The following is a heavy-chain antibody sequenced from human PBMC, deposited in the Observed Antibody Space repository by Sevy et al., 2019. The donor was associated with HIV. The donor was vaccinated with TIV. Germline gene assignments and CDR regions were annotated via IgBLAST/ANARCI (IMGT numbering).Heavy chain of an antibody. V-gene: IGHV1-69*13. CDR2: IIPIFDTA. CDR3: ARWLHSLYYYGMDI. J-gene: IGHJ6*02. Sequence: ASVKVSCKASGGTFSSYAISWVRQAPGQGLEWMGGIIPIFDTANYEQKFQGRVTITADESTSTAYMELSSLRSEDTAVYYCARWLHSLYYYGMDIWGQGTTVTVSS. D-gene: IGHD2-15*01. CDR1: GGTFSSYA.